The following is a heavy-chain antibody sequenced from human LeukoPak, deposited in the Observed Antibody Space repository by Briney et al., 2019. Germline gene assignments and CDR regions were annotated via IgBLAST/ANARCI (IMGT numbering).Heavy chain of an antibody. Sequence: ASVKVSCKASGGTFSSYAISWVRQAPGQGLEWMGGIIPIFGTANDAQKFQGRVTITADESTSTAYMELSSLRSEDTAVYYCARDRRAWWERRPYYFDYWGQGTLVTVSS. CDR2: IIPIFGTA. D-gene: IGHD2-15*01. V-gene: IGHV1-69*13. CDR1: GGTFSSYA. CDR3: ARDRRAWWERRPYYFDY. J-gene: IGHJ4*02.